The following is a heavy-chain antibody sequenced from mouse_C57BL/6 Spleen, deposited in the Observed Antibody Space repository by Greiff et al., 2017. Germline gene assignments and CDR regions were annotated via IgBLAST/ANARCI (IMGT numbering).Heavy chain of an antibody. J-gene: IGHJ3*01. CDR1: GYTFTSYW. CDR3: ARGALHRGFAD. V-gene: IGHV1-59*01. CDR2: IDPSDSYT. D-gene: IGHD2-14*01. Sequence: VQLQQPGAELVRPGTSVKLSCKASGYTFTSYWMHWVKQRPGQGLEWIGVIDPSDSYTNYNQKFKGKATLTVDTSSSTAYMQLSSLTSEDSAVYYCARGALHRGFADWGQGTLVTVSA.